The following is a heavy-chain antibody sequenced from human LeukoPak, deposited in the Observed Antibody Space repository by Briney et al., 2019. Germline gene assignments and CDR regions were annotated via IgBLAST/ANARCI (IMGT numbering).Heavy chain of an antibody. Sequence: SETLSLTCAVYGGSFSGYYWSWIRQPPGKGLECIVEINQSVSTNYNPSLKSRVTISVDTSENQFSLKLSSVTAADTAVYYCARGLTVLRYFDWLLSARAFDIWGQGTMVTVSS. D-gene: IGHD3-9*01. CDR3: ARGLTVLRYFDWLLSARAFDI. CDR2: INQSVST. J-gene: IGHJ3*02. V-gene: IGHV4-34*01. CDR1: GGSFSGYY.